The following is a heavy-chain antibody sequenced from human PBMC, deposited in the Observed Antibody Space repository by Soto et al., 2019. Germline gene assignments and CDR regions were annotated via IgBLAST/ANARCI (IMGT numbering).Heavy chain of an antibody. Sequence: QVQLQQWGAGLLKPSETLSLTCAVYGGSFSGSYWAWIRQSPQRGLEWIGEVSHSGSAYYNSSLKSRVTLSVDASKNQFSLRLSSVTAADTAVYCCASGPFTTITHPPFDSWGKGTLVTVSS. D-gene: IGHD5-12*01. V-gene: IGHV4-34*01. J-gene: IGHJ4*02. CDR1: GGSFSGSY. CDR2: VSHSGSA. CDR3: ASGPFTTITHPPFDS.